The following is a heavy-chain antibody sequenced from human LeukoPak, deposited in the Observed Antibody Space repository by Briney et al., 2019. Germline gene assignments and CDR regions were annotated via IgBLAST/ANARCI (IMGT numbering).Heavy chain of an antibody. Sequence: ASVKVSCKASGGTFSSYAISWVRQAPGQGLEWMGGIIPIFGTANYAQKFQGRVTITADESTSTAYMELSSLRSEDTAVYYRATYYYDSSGDDAFDIWGQGTMVTVSS. V-gene: IGHV1-69*13. J-gene: IGHJ3*02. CDR1: GGTFSSYA. D-gene: IGHD3-22*01. CDR2: IIPIFGTA. CDR3: ATYYYDSSGDDAFDI.